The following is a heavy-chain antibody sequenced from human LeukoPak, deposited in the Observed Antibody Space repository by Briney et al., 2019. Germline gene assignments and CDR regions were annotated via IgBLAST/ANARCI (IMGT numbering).Heavy chain of an antibody. CDR2: ISGSGGST. V-gene: IGHV3-23*01. D-gene: IGHD4-23*01. CDR1: GFTFSSYS. Sequence: GGSLRLSCAASGFTFSSYSMNWVRQAPGKGLEWISAISGSGGSTSYTDSVKGRFTISRDNTKNTLHLLMSSLRAEDTAVYYCAKSFYGRNSLIGSWGQGTLVTVSS. CDR3: AKSFYGRNSLIGS. J-gene: IGHJ4*02.